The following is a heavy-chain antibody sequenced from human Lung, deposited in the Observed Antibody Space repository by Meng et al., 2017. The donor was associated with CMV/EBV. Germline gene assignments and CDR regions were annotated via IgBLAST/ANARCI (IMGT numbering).Heavy chain of an antibody. V-gene: IGHV1-2*02. Sequence: QVQLVQSGAAVKKPGASVTVSCEASGYTFTGYYMHWVRQAPGQGLEWMGWINPNSGGTNYAQKFQGRVTMTRDTSISTAYMELSRLRSDDTAVYYCARPPMGQLSDYFDYWGQGTLVTVSS. J-gene: IGHJ4*02. CDR1: GYTFTGYY. CDR2: INPNSGGT. CDR3: ARPPMGQLSDYFDY. D-gene: IGHD6-13*01.